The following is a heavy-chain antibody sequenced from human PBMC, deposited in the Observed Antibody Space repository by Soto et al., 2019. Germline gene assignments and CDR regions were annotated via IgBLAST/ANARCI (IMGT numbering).Heavy chain of an antibody. D-gene: IGHD3-3*01. J-gene: IGHJ4*02. Sequence: EVQLLESGGGLVQPGRSLRLSCAASGFTFSNYAMSWVRQAPGQGLDWVSAISGSGGTTYYADSVKGRFTISRDNSKNNPFLQMNSLRAEGPAVYFWAKFFVETGSNRGRARSFHYWGQGTLVTVSS. CDR1: GFTFSNYA. CDR2: ISGSGGTT. V-gene: IGHV3-23*01. CDR3: AKFFVETGSNRGRARSFHY.